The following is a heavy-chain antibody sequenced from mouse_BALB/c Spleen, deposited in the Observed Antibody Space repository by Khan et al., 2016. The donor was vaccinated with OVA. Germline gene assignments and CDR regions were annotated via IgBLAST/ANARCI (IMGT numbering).Heavy chain of an antibody. CDR3: TRAAYDGDYDY. CDR1: GYTFTNYA. V-gene: IGHV1S137*01. J-gene: IGHJ2*01. Sequence: VQLQQSGPELVRPGVSVKISCKGSGYTFTNYAMHWVKQSHAKSLEWIGLIITYSGNTNFNQKFKGKATMTVDKSSSTAYLELASLTSDDSAIYYGTRAAYDGDYDYWGQGTTLTVSS. D-gene: IGHD2-3*01. CDR2: IITYSGNT.